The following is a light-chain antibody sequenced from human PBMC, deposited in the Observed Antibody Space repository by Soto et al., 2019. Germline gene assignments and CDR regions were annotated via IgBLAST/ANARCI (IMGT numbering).Light chain of an antibody. Sequence: DVQMTQSPSALSASVGDRVTITCRSSQRIRTSLKWYQQKPGKAPKFLIYDASSLQSEVPSRFSGSGSGTDFTLTISTLQPEDFATYYCHQSYSVPPTFGQGTKLEI. CDR1: QRIRTS. J-gene: IGKJ2*01. CDR2: DAS. V-gene: IGKV1-39*01. CDR3: HQSYSVPPT.